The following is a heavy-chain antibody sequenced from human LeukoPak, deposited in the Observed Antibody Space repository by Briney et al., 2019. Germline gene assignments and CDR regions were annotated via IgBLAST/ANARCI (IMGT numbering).Heavy chain of an antibody. Sequence: ASVKVSCKASGYTFVSYGISWVRQAPGQGLEWVGWISGHNGNTDYAQKFQGRVTLTTDTSTSTASMELRGLRFDDTAVYFCARDAQLLPKWLDRWGQGTLVTVSS. J-gene: IGHJ5*02. CDR2: ISGHNGNT. CDR3: ARDAQLLPKWLDR. CDR1: GYTFVSYG. D-gene: IGHD1-1*01. V-gene: IGHV1-18*01.